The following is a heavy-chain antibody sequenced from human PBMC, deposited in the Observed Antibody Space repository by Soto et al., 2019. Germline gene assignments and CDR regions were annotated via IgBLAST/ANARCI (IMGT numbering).Heavy chain of an antibody. J-gene: IGHJ1*01. CDR3: AREGVYSSGRPGWGEYFQH. Sequence: GGSLRLSCAASGFTFSSYEMNWVRQAPGKGLEWVSYISSSGSTIYYADSVKGRFTISRDNAKNSLYLQMNSLRAEDTAVYYCAREGVYSSGRPGWGEYFQHWGQGTLVP. CDR1: GFTFSSYE. D-gene: IGHD6-19*01. CDR2: ISSSGSTI. V-gene: IGHV3-48*03.